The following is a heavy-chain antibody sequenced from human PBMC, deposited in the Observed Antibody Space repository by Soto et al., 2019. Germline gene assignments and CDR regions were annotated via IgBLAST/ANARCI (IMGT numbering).Heavy chain of an antibody. CDR2: INHSGST. D-gene: IGHD2-15*01. CDR3: ASKDYCSGGSCLGFIDY. Sequence: SETLSLTCAVYGGSFSGYYWSWIRQPPGKGLEWIGEINHSGSTNYNPSLKSRVTISVDTSKNQFSLKLSSVTAADTAVYYCASKDYCSGGSCLGFIDYWGQGTLVTVSS. V-gene: IGHV4-34*01. CDR1: GGSFSGYY. J-gene: IGHJ4*02.